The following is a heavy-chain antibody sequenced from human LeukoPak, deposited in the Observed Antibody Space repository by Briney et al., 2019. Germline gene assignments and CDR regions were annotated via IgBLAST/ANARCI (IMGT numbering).Heavy chain of an antibody. CDR3: ASGMQLRVGELFLDTRYDGFDL. J-gene: IGHJ3*01. CDR1: GCTLTSHY. D-gene: IGHD3-16*01. CDR2: ISPRGGAT. V-gene: IGHV1-46*01. Sequence: GASVRVSCKASGCTLTSHYMHGVRQAPGQGLEWMGLISPRGGATIYGQKFQGRVTMTSDTSTSTVYMELSSLIPADTAVYYCASGMQLRVGELFLDTRYDGFDLWGQGTMVTVSS.